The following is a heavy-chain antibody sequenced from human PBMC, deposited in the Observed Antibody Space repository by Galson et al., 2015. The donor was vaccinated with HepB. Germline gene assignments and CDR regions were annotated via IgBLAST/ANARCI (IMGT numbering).Heavy chain of an antibody. CDR1: GFTFSSYG. Sequence: SLRLSCAASGFTFSSYGMHWVRQAPGRGLEWVAVISYDGSNKYYADSVKGRFTISRDNSKNTLYLQMNSLRAEDTTVYYCAKVMRGYCSSTSCQLLDVWGQGTTVTVSS. CDR2: ISYDGSNK. V-gene: IGHV3-30*18. J-gene: IGHJ6*02. CDR3: AKVMRGYCSSTSCQLLDV. D-gene: IGHD2-2*01.